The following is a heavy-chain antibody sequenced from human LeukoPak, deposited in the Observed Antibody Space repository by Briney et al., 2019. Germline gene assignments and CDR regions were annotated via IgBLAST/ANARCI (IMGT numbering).Heavy chain of an antibody. CDR2: IYTSGST. J-gene: IGHJ3*02. Sequence: PSETLSLTCTVSGGSISSYYWSWIRQPAGKGLEWIGRIYTSGSTNYNPSLKSRVTMSVDTSKNQFSLKLSSVTAADTAVYYCAREENYDFWSGSYAFDIWGQGTMVTVSS. CDR1: GGSISSYY. CDR3: AREENYDFWSGSYAFDI. V-gene: IGHV4-4*07. D-gene: IGHD3-3*01.